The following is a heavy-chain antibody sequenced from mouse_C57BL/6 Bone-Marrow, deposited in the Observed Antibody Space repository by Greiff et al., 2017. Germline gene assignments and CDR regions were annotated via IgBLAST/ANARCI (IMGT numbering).Heavy chain of an antibody. CDR3: ARGYHYDYAMDY. Sequence: EVQLQESGPELVKPGASVKISCKASGYSFTDYNMNWVKQSNGKSLEWIGVINPNYGTTSYNQKFKGKATVTVDQSSSTASMQLNSLTSEDSAVYYCARGYHYDYAMDYWGQGTSVTVSS. D-gene: IGHD2-4*01. CDR1: GYSFTDYN. CDR2: INPNYGTT. J-gene: IGHJ4*01. V-gene: IGHV1-39*01.